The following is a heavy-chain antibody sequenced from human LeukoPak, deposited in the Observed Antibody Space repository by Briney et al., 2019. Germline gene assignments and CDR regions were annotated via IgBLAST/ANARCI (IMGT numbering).Heavy chain of an antibody. Sequence: PGGSLRLSCAASGFTFSSYWMTWVRQAPGKGLEWVANIKQDGSEKYYVDSVKGRFTISRDNAKNSLYLQMNSLRAEDTAVYYCARDEIGGSYYPSVSWGQGTLVTVSS. CDR2: IKQDGSEK. CDR1: GFTFSSYW. CDR3: ARDEIGGSYYPSVS. J-gene: IGHJ4*02. D-gene: IGHD1-26*01. V-gene: IGHV3-7*01.